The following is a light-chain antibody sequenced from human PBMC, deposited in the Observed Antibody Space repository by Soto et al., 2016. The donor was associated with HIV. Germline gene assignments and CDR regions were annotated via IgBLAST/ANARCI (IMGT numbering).Light chain of an antibody. CDR1: QGIRTR. Sequence: IQMTQSPSSVSASVGDRVTISCRASQGIRTRLGWYQQKPGKAPKLLIYAASGLQSGVPSRFRGSGSGTDFTLTISSLQPEDFATYYCLQDYNYPWTFGQGTKVEIK. CDR2: AAS. V-gene: IGKV1-6*01. CDR3: LQDYNYPWT. J-gene: IGKJ1*01.